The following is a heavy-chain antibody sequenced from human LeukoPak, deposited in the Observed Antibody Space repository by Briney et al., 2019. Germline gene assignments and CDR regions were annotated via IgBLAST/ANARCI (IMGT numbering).Heavy chain of an antibody. CDR3: ENRGSSGSYHYFDD. V-gene: IGHV3-23*01. Sequence: GGSLRLSCAASGYTFADSAMGWVRQAPGKGLEWVTGFSSIDGRTYYADSVQGRFTLSKDNYKNMVYFLMNSRRADDTAVYYCENRGSSGSYHYFDDWGQGTLVTVSS. CDR2: FSSIDGRT. D-gene: IGHD1-26*01. CDR1: GYTFADSA. J-gene: IGHJ4*02.